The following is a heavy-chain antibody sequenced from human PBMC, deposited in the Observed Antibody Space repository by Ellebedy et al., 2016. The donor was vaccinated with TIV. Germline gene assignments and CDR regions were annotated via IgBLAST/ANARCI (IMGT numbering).Heavy chain of an antibody. CDR1: GFDFTTYS. D-gene: IGHD2-2*01. CDR3: AKDLRTYQLLFPDASDM. CDR2: ISGSGLAT. Sequence: GGSLRLXXAASGFDFTTYSMNWVRQAPGKGLEWVSAISGSGLATYYADSVKGHFIISRDNSRNKVYLQMNSLRVEDTATYYCAKDLRTYQLLFPDASDMWGQGTVVTVSS. J-gene: IGHJ3*02. V-gene: IGHV3-23*01.